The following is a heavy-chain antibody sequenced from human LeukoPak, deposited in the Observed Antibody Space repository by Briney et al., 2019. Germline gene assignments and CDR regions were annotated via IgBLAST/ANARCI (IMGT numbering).Heavy chain of an antibody. J-gene: IGHJ4*02. CDR1: GGSISSSSYY. CDR3: ARHWASLPAEAWRSGDTVPDY. Sequence: SETLSLTCTVSGGSISSSSYYWGWIRQPPGKGLEWIGSIYYSGGTYYNPSLKSRVTISVDTSKNQFSLKLSSVTAADTAVYYCARHWASLPAEAWRSGDTVPDYWGQGTLVTVSS. CDR2: IYYSGGT. D-gene: IGHD3-3*01. V-gene: IGHV4-39*01.